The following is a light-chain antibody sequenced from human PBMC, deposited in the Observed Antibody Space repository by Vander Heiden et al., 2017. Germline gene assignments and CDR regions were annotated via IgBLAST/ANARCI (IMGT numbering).Light chain of an antibody. J-gene: IGKJ4*01. CDR2: DAS. V-gene: IGKV3-11*01. CDR3: QQRSNWPPGLT. Sequence: DIVLTHSPATLSLSPVERATLSCRASQSVSSYLAWYQQKPGQAPRLLIYDASNRATGIPARFSGSGSGTDFTLTISSLEPEDFAVYYCQQRSNWPPGLTFGGGTKVEIK. CDR1: QSVSSY.